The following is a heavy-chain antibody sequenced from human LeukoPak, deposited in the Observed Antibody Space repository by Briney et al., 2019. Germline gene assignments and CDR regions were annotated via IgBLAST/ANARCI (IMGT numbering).Heavy chain of an antibody. CDR1: GFTFSSYA. V-gene: IGHV3-48*03. J-gene: IGHJ4*02. CDR2: ISSTGGTI. Sequence: GGSLRLSCAASGFTFSSYAMNWVRQAPGKGLEWLSHISSTGGTIYYADSVKGRLTVSRDNAKNSLYLQMNSLRAEDTAVYYCAKSDPYGDSLIEIWGQGALVTVSS. CDR3: AKSDPYGDSLIEI. D-gene: IGHD4-17*01.